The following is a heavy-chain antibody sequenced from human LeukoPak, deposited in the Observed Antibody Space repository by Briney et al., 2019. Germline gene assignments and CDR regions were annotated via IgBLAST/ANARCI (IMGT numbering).Heavy chain of an antibody. CDR2: ISYDGSNK. D-gene: IGHD4-17*01. CDR1: GFAFSSYA. Sequence: GGSLRLSCAASGFAFSSYAMHWVRQAPGKGLEWVAVISYDGSNKYYADSVKGRFTISRDNPKNTLYLQMNSLRAEDTAVYYCARGGYGDYSSYYYGMDVWGQGTTVTVSS. CDR3: ARGGYGDYSSYYYGMDV. V-gene: IGHV3-30-3*01. J-gene: IGHJ6*02.